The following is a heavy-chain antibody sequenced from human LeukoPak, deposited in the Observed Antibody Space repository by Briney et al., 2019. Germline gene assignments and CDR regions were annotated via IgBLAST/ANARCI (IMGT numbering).Heavy chain of an antibody. CDR2: ISYDGSNK. D-gene: IGHD6-19*01. CDR3: ARESSSGFYYFDY. V-gene: IGHV3-30*04. J-gene: IGHJ4*02. Sequence: QPGRSLRLSCAASGFTFSRYAMHWVRQATGKGLEWVAVISYDGSNKYYADSVKGRFTISRDNSKNTLYLQMNSLRAEDTAVYYCARESSSGFYYFDYWGQGTLVTASS. CDR1: GFTFSRYA.